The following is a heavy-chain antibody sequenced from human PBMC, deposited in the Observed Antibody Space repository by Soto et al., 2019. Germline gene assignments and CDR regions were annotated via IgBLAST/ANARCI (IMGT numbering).Heavy chain of an antibody. V-gene: IGHV3-23*01. CDR1: GFTFSNYA. D-gene: IGHD1-26*01. J-gene: IGHJ4*02. CDR3: AKDFGARGGGGTLHY. Sequence: EVQLLESGGGLVQPGESLRLSCAVSGFTFSNYAMSWVRQAPGQGLEWVSGISDGGDSTTYADPVKGRFTVSRDNSRSTLLLQMNGLRVDDTAIYYCAKDFGARGGGGTLHYWGQGTLVTVSS. CDR2: ISDGGDST.